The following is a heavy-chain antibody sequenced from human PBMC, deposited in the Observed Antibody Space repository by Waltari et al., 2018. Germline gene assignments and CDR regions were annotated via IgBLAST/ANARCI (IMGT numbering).Heavy chain of an antibody. Sequence: QVQLVQSGAEVKTPGASVKVSCQAFGYTFTDYYIHWVRQGPGQGLALMGLVNPDSGGTNYAQNFQGRVTMTRGTSITTVYMELSSLKYEDTAIYYCARGGGVTVPGFDFWGQGNLVTVSS. CDR1: GYTFTDYY. J-gene: IGHJ4*02. CDR3: ARGGGVTVPGFDF. D-gene: IGHD6-19*01. CDR2: VNPDSGGT. V-gene: IGHV1-2*02.